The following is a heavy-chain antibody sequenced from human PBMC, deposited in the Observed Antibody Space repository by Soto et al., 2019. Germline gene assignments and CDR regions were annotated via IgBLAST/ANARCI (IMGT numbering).Heavy chain of an antibody. V-gene: IGHV3-11*05. J-gene: IGHJ6*02. Sequence: QVQLVESGGGLVRPGGSLRLSCEASGFTFRDYYMTWFRQAPGKGLEWLSYIDSSTKYTNYADSVKGRFTISRDNDKNSLYLQMNSLRADDTAVYYCAREYYYTMDVWGQGTMVNVSS. CDR3: AREYYYTMDV. CDR1: GFTFRDYY. CDR2: IDSSTKYT.